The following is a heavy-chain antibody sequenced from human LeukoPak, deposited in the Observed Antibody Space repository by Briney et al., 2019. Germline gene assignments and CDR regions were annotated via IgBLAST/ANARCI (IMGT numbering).Heavy chain of an antibody. CDR3: AKFGRLAPAAIQAVYY. D-gene: IGHD2-2*02. J-gene: IGHJ4*02. CDR1: AFTFSSYG. CDR2: IRYDGSNK. V-gene: IGHV3-30*02. Sequence: VGSLRLSCAASAFTFSSYGMHWVRQAPGKGLEWVAFIRYDGSNKYYADSVKGRFTISRDNSKNTLYLQMNSLRAEDTAVYYCAKFGRLAPAAIQAVYYWVQGTLVTVSS.